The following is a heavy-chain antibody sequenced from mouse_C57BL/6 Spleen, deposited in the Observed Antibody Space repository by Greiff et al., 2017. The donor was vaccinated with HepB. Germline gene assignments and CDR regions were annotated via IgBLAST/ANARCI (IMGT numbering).Heavy chain of an antibody. D-gene: IGHD1-1*01. CDR1: GYTFTDYY. CDR2: INPNNGGT. J-gene: IGHJ1*03. CDR3: ARQIITTVSHWYFDV. Sequence: EVQLQQSGPELVKPGASVKISCKASGYTFTDYYMNWVKQSHGKSLEWIGDINPNNGGTSYNQKFKGKATLTVDKSSSTAYMELRSLTSEDSAVYYCARQIITTVSHWYFDVWGTGTTVTVSS. V-gene: IGHV1-26*01.